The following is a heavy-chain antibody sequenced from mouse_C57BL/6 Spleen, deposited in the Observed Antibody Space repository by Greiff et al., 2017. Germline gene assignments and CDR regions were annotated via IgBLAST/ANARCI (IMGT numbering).Heavy chain of an antibody. Sequence: KQSCKASGYTFTSYGISWVTQRTGQGLEWIGEIYPRSGNTYYNEKFKGKATLTADKSSSTAYMELRRLTSEDSAVYFCARESDYDGYFDYWGQGTTLTVSS. V-gene: IGHV1-81*01. J-gene: IGHJ2*01. CDR3: ARESDYDGYFDY. CDR2: IYPRSGNT. CDR1: GYTFTSYG. D-gene: IGHD2-4*01.